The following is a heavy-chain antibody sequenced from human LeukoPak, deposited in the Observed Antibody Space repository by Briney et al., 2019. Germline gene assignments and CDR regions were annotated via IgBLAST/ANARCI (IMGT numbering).Heavy chain of an antibody. CDR1: GFTFSSYS. J-gene: IGHJ4*02. CDR3: ARDRGYSNYADY. D-gene: IGHD4-11*01. V-gene: IGHV3-21*01. CDR2: ISSSSSYI. Sequence: GGSLRLSCAASGFTFSSYSMNWVRQAPGKGLEWVSSISSSSSYIYYADPVKGRFTISRDNAKNSLYLQMNSLRAEDTAVYYCARDRGYSNYADYWGQGTLVTVSS.